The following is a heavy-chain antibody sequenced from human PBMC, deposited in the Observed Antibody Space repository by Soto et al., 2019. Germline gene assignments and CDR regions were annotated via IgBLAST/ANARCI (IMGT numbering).Heavy chain of an antibody. CDR3: VKVTGHIANNLDAFEL. D-gene: IGHD2-21*01. CDR1: GFTFSSYW. CDR2: VSGSNT. V-gene: IGHV3-23*01. Sequence: PGGSLRLSCAASGFTFSSYWMHWVRQAPGKGPEWVSTVSGSNTYYAFPAKGRFTISRDDSRNTVYLQMDSLRAEDTAVYFCVKVTGHIANNLDAFELWGRGTMVTVSS. J-gene: IGHJ3*01.